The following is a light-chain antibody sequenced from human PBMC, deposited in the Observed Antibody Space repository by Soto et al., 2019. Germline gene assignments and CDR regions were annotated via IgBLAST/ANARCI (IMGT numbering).Light chain of an antibody. Sequence: ELVLTQSPGTLSLSPGERATLSCRASQSVSSPYLAWYQQRPGQTPRLLIYAASSRATGIPDRFSGSGSGTDFTLTISRLEADDFAVYYCQQYGTSQWTFGQGTKVDIK. CDR2: AAS. V-gene: IGKV3-20*01. J-gene: IGKJ1*01. CDR1: QSVSSPY. CDR3: QQYGTSQWT.